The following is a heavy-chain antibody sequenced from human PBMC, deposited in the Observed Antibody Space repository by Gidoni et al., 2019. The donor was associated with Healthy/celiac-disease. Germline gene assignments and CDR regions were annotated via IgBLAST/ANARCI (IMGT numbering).Heavy chain of an antibody. Sequence: QLQLQESGPGLVKPSETLALTCTVAGGSISSSSYYWGWIRQPPGKGLEWSGSIYYRGGTSYNPSLKSRVTISVDTSKNQFSLKLSSVTAADTAVYYCARKQMMGWFDPWGQGTLVTVSS. V-gene: IGHV4-39*01. CDR1: GGSISSSSYY. CDR3: ARKQMMGWFDP. D-gene: IGHD3-16*01. J-gene: IGHJ5*02. CDR2: IYYRGGT.